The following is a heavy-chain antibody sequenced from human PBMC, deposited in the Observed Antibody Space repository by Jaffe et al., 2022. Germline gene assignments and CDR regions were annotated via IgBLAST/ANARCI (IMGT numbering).Heavy chain of an antibody. CDR2: IYWNDDK. V-gene: IGHV2-5*01. J-gene: IGHJ4*02. CDR3: AHRLGLRIYFDY. CDR1: GFSLSTSGVG. Sequence: QITLKESGPTLVKPTQTLTLTCTFSGFSLSTSGVGVGWIRQPPGKALEWLALIYWNDDKRYSPSLKSRLTITKDTSKNQVVLTMTNMDPVDTATYYCAHRLGLRIYFDYWGQGTLVTVSS. D-gene: IGHD4-17*01.